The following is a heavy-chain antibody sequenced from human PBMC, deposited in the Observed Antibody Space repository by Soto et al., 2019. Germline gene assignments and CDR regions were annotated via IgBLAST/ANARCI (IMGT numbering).Heavy chain of an antibody. CDR1: GFTFSSYG. Sequence: GGSLRLSCAASGFTFSSYGMHWVRQAPGKGLEWVAVISYDGSNKYYADSVKGRFTISRDNSKNTLYLQMNSLRAEDTAVYYCAKFSGAYSGSYWDAFDIWGQGTMVTVS. CDR3: AKFSGAYSGSYWDAFDI. D-gene: IGHD1-26*01. V-gene: IGHV3-30*18. CDR2: ISYDGSNK. J-gene: IGHJ3*02.